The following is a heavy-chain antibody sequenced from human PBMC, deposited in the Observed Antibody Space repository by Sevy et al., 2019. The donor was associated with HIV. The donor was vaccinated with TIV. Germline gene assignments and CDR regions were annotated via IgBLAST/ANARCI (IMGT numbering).Heavy chain of an antibody. V-gene: IGHV3-7*03. Sequence: GGSLRLSCVVSGFRFGSHAMSWVRQAPGKGLEWVASIKQDGSDKYYVDSVKGRFTISRDNAKNSLYLQMNSLRVEDTAVYYCASPGTKGFDPWGQGTLVTVSS. J-gene: IGHJ5*02. CDR1: GFRFGSHA. D-gene: IGHD2-8*01. CDR3: ASPGTKGFDP. CDR2: IKQDGSDK.